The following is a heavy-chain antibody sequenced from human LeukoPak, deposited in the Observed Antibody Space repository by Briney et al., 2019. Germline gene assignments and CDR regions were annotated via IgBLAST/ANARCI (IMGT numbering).Heavy chain of an antibody. V-gene: IGHV4-39*01. Sequence: SETLSLTCTVSGGSISSSSYYWGWIRQPPGKGLEWIGSIYYSGSTYYNPSLKSRVTISVDTSKNQFSLKLSSVTAADTAVYYCARQAGDYHYDSSGYFLDWGQGTLVTVSS. D-gene: IGHD3-22*01. J-gene: IGHJ4*02. CDR3: ARQAGDYHYDSSGYFLD. CDR2: IYYSGST. CDR1: GGSISSSSYY.